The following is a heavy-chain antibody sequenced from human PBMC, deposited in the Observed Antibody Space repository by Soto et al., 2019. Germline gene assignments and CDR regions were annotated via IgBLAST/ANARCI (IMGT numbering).Heavy chain of an antibody. V-gene: IGHV4-31*03. Sequence: PSETLSLTCTVSGGSISSGGYYRSWIRQHPGKGLEWIGYIYYSGSTYYNPSLKSRVTISVDTSKNQFSLKLSSVAAAYTAVYYCARERQPNNWFDPWGRGTLVTVSS. J-gene: IGHJ5*02. D-gene: IGHD6-25*01. CDR2: IYYSGST. CDR1: GGSISSGGYY. CDR3: ARERQPNNWFDP.